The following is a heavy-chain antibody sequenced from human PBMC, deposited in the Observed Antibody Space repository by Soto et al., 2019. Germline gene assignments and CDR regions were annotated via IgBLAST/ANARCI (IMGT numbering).Heavy chain of an antibody. CDR2: IYWDDDK. V-gene: IGHV2-5*02. D-gene: IGHD1-26*01. CDR1: GFSLNTIGVG. CDR3: AHASGRTLFES. Sequence: QITLKESGPTLVKPTQTLTLTCTFSGFSLNTIGVGVGWIRQPPGKALEWLALIYWDDDKRYSPSLKNRLTLTKDTSKNPVVRTMTNMDPVDTATYFCAHASGRTLFESWPQGAQVTVPS. J-gene: IGHJ4*02.